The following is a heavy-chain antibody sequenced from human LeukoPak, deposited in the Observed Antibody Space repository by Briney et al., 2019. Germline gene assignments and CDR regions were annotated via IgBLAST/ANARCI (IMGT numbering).Heavy chain of an antibody. CDR3: ARGDSSGWYYFDY. J-gene: IGHJ4*02. V-gene: IGHV3-23*01. CDR1: GFTFSSYA. D-gene: IGHD6-19*01. CDR2: ISGSGDTT. Sequence: GGSLRLSCAASGFTFSSYAMTWVRQAPGKGLEWVSVISGSGDTTYYADSVKGRFTISRDNAKNSLYLQMNSLRDEDTAVYYCARGDSSGWYYFDYWGQGTLVTVSS.